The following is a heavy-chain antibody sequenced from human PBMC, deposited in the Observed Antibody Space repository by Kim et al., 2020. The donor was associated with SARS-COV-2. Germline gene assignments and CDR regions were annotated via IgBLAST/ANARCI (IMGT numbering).Heavy chain of an antibody. J-gene: IGHJ5*02. CDR1: GFTFSSYW. CDR2: INSDGSST. CDR3: ASSFVTNWFDP. D-gene: IGHD2-15*01. Sequence: GGSLRLSCAASGFTFSSYWMHWVRQAPGKGLVWVSRINSDGSSTSYADSVKGRFTISRDNAKNTLYLQMNSLRAEDTAVYYCASSFVTNWFDPWGQGTLVTVSS. V-gene: IGHV3-74*01.